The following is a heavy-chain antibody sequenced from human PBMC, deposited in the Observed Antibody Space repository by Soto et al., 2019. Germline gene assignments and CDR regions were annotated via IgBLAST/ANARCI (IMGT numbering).Heavy chain of an antibody. CDR2: ISYSGST. V-gene: IGHV4-59*01. CDR1: GGSISSYY. D-gene: IGHD2-8*01. J-gene: IGHJ4*02. CDR3: AINAKGSSYFDY. Sequence: SETLSLTCTVSGGSISSYYWSWIRQPPGKGLEWIGYISYSGSTNYNPSLKSRVTLSLDTSKPQFSLRLSSVTTADTAAYFCAINAKGSSYFDYWGQGALVTVSS.